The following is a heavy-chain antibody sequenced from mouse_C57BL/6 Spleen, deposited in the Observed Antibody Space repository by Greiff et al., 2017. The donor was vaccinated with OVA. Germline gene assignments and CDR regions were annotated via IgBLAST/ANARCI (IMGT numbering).Heavy chain of an antibody. D-gene: IGHD1-1*01. CDR2: IDPETGGT. CDR1: GYTFTDYE. CDR3: TRRYWFAY. V-gene: IGHV1-15*01. J-gene: IGHJ3*01. Sequence: VQLQQSGAELVRPGASVTLSCKASGYTFTDYEMHWVKQTPVHGLEWIGAIDPETGGTAYNQKFKGKAILTADKSSSTAYMELRSLTSEDSAVYYCTRRYWFAYWGQGTLVTVSA.